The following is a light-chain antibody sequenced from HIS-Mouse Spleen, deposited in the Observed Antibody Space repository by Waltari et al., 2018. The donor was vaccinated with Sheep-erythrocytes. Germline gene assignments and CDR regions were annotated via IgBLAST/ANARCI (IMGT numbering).Light chain of an antibody. CDR1: KLGDKY. V-gene: IGLV3-1*01. CDR3: QAWDSSTAV. J-gene: IGLJ2*01. Sequence: SYELTQPPSVSVSPGQTASITFSGDKLGDKYACWYQQKPAQSPVLVIYQDSKRPSGIPERFSGSNSGNTATLTISGTQAMAEADYYCQAWDSSTAVFGGGTKLTVL. CDR2: QDS.